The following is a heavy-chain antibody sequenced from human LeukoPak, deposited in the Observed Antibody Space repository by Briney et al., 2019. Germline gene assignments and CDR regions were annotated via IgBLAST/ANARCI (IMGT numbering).Heavy chain of an antibody. CDR1: GYTFTGYY. CDR3: ARDYYGSGSYYAFDI. V-gene: IGHV1-2*06. CDR2: INPNSGGT. Sequence: ASVKVSCKASGYTFTGYYMHWVRQAPGQGPEWMGRINPNSGGTNYAQKFQGRVTMTRDTSISTAYMELSRLRSDDTAVYYCARDYYGSGSYYAFDIWGQGTMVTVSS. J-gene: IGHJ3*02. D-gene: IGHD3-10*01.